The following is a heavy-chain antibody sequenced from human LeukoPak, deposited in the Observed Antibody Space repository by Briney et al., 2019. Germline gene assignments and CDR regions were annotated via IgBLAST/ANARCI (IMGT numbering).Heavy chain of an antibody. CDR2: IRYDGSNK. CDR3: AKDPTYYDFWSGPQGY. CDR1: GFTFSSYG. D-gene: IGHD3-3*01. V-gene: IGHV3-30*02. J-gene: IGHJ4*02. Sequence: GGSLRLSSAASGFTFSSYGMHWVRQAPGKGLEWVAFIRYDGSNKYYADSVKGRFTISRDNSKNTLYLQMNSLRAEDTAVYYCAKDPTYYDFWSGPQGYWGQGTLVTVSS.